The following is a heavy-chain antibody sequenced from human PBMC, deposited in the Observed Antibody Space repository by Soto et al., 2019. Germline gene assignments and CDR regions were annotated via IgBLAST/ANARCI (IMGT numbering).Heavy chain of an antibody. D-gene: IGHD6-6*01. Sequence: GASVKVSCKASGGTFSSYAISWVRQATGQGLEWMGWMNPNSGNTGYAQKFQGRVTMTRNTSISTAYMELSSLRSEETAVYYCARVPFADRRNGIYFDYWGQGTLVTVS. CDR3: ARVPFADRRNGIYFDY. CDR1: GGTFSSYA. CDR2: MNPNSGNT. J-gene: IGHJ4*02. V-gene: IGHV1-8*02.